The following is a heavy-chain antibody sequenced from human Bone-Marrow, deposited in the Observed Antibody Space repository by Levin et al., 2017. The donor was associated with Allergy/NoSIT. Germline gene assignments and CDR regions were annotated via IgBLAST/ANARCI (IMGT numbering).Heavy chain of an antibody. CDR1: GFTFSSYS. D-gene: IGHD2-2*01. Sequence: QPGGSLRLSCAASGFTFSSYSMNWVRQAPGKGLEWVSYISSGSANTIYYADSLKVLFPLSRDNAKNSLYLQMNSLRAEDTAVYYGARGRYCSSKSGYAKDYWGKGTLGKVSS. CDR2: ISSGSANTI. CDR3: ARGRYCSSKSGYAKDY. J-gene: IGHJ4*02. V-gene: IGHV3-48*01.